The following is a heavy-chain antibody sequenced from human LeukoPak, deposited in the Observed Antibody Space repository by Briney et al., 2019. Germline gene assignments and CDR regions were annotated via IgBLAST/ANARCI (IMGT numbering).Heavy chain of an antibody. CDR1: GFTFSSYG. Sequence: PGGSLRLSCAASGFTFSSYGMHWVRQAPGKGLEWVAVIWYDGSNKYYADSVKGRFTISRDNSKNTLYLQMNSLRAEDTAVYYCARERGRDLISPELVAGDLKLGYYYYGMDVWGQGTTVTVSS. CDR2: IWYDGSNK. D-gene: IGHD3-3*02. J-gene: IGHJ6*02. V-gene: IGHV3-33*01. CDR3: ARERGRDLISPELVAGDLKLGYYYYGMDV.